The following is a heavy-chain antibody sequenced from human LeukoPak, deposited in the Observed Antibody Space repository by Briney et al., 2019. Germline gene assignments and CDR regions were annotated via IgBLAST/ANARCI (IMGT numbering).Heavy chain of an antibody. V-gene: IGHV1-18*01. CDR2: ISSDNGDT. D-gene: IGHD3-10*01. J-gene: IGHJ4*02. Sequence: GASVKVSCKASGYTFTSYGISWVRQAPGQGLEWMGWISSDNGDTKYAQKFQGRVTMTTDTSTSTAYMELRSLRSDDTAVYYCAREGGEEGSGELCLDHWGQGTLVIVSS. CDR1: GYTFTSYG. CDR3: AREGGEEGSGELCLDH.